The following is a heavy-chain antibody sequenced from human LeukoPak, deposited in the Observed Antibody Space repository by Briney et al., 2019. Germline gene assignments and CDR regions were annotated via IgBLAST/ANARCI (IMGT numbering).Heavy chain of an antibody. CDR3: CFGDYGDF. Sequence: GSLRLSCAASGFSFSDTYMSWVRQAPGKGLEWIGRIKNKDEGGTIHYAPPVKDRFTISRDDSRNTVYLQMNNVITEDTGVYYCCFGDYGDFWGQGTLVTVSS. CDR2: IKNKDEGGTI. CDR1: GFSFSDTY. V-gene: IGHV3-15*05. D-gene: IGHD4-17*01. J-gene: IGHJ4*02.